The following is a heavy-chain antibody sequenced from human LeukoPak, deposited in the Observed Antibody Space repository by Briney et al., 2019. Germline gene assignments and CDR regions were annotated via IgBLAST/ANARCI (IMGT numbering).Heavy chain of an antibody. CDR1: GGSISSSSYY. CDR3: ARRNGAYYDILTGYSPSDAFDI. D-gene: IGHD3-9*01. V-gene: IGHV4-39*07. Sequence: SETLSLTCTVSGGSISSSSYYWGWIRQPPGKGLEWIGSIYYSGSTYYNPSLKSRVTISVDTSKNQFSLKLSSVTAADTAVYYCARRNGAYYDILTGYSPSDAFDIWGQGTMVTVSS. CDR2: IYYSGST. J-gene: IGHJ3*02.